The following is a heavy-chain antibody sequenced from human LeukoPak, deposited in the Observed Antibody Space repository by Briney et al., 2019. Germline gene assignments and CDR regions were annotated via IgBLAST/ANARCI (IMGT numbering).Heavy chain of an antibody. D-gene: IGHD4-17*01. V-gene: IGHV4-59*01. CDR1: GGSISSYY. CDR2: IYYSGST. Sequence: SETLSLTCTVSGGSISSYYWSWIRQPPGKGLEWIGYIYYSGSTNYNPSLKSRVTISVDTSKNQFSLKLSSVTAAGTAVYYCARTTADRYFDYWGQGTLVTVSS. J-gene: IGHJ4*02. CDR3: ARTTADRYFDY.